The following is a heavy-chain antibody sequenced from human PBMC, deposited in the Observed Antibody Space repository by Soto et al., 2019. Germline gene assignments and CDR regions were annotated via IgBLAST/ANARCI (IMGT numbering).Heavy chain of an antibody. D-gene: IGHD6-13*01. Sequence: QVQLVQSGAEVKKPGSSVKVSCKASGGTFSSYTISWVRQAPGQGLEWMGRIIPILGIANYAQKFQGRVTITADKSTRTAYVDLSSLRSEDTAVYYCERGIADRHYFDYWGQGTLVTVSS. CDR1: GGTFSSYT. CDR3: ERGIADRHYFDY. J-gene: IGHJ4*02. V-gene: IGHV1-69*02. CDR2: IIPILGIA.